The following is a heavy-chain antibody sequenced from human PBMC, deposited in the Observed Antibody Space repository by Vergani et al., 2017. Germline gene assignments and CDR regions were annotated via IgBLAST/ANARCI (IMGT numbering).Heavy chain of an antibody. CDR1: GYTFSNYY. CDR3: ARGDYGILTGYRY. V-gene: IGHV1-46*03. J-gene: IGHJ4*02. CDR2: INPSGGHT. Sequence: QVQVVQSGAEVKKSGASVKVSCTTSGYTFSNYYMHLVRQAPGQGLEWMGIINPSGGHTNYAQKFQGRVTMTRDTSTSTVYMELSSLRSEDTAIYYCARGDYGILTGYRYWGQGTLVTVSA. D-gene: IGHD3-9*01.